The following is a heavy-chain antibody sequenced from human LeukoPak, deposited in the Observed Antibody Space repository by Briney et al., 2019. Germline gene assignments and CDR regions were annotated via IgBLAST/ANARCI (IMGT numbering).Heavy chain of an antibody. V-gene: IGHV4-59*08. Sequence: SETLSLTCTVSGGSISSYYWSWIRQPPGKGLEWIGYIYYSGSTNYNPSLKSQVTISVDTSKNQFSLKLSSVTAADTAVYYCARGGGPAGDYYDSSGYYQLDYWGQGTLVTVSS. CDR1: GGSISSYY. CDR2: IYYSGST. CDR3: ARGGGPAGDYYDSSGYYQLDY. J-gene: IGHJ4*02. D-gene: IGHD3-22*01.